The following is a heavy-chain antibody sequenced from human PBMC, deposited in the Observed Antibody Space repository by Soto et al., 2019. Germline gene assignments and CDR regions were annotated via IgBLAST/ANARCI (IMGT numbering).Heavy chain of an antibody. Sequence: GRSLRLSCTASGFILGSYGMHWVRQAPGKGLEWVALISYDGTNKYYPDSVKGRFTISRDNPKNTLYLEMNSLRAEDTAVYYCARLPRDFCGRASSLENWGQGTQVTVSS. V-gene: IGHV3-30*03. D-gene: IGHD2-21*01. CDR3: ARLPRDFCGRASSLEN. CDR1: GFILGSYG. CDR2: ISYDGTNK. J-gene: IGHJ4*02.